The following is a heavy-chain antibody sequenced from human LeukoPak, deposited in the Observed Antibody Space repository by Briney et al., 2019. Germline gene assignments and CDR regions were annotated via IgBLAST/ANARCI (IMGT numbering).Heavy chain of an antibody. Sequence: ASVKVSYKASGGTFSSYAISWVRQAPGQGLEWMGGIIPIFGTANYAQKFQGRVTITTDESTSTAYMELSSLRSEDTAVYYCARGRLRPEYYFDYWGQGTLVTVSS. CDR3: ARGRLRPEYYFDY. CDR1: GGTFSSYA. J-gene: IGHJ4*02. CDR2: IIPIFGTA. D-gene: IGHD2-15*01. V-gene: IGHV1-69*05.